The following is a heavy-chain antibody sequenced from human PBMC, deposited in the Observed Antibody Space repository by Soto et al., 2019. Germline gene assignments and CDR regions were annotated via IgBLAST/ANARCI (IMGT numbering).Heavy chain of an antibody. CDR3: AKDQGVVAATPYYYYGMDV. J-gene: IGHJ6*02. Sequence: GGSLRLSCAASGFTFSSYAMSWVRQAPGKGLEWVSAISGSGGSTYYADSVKGRFTISRDNSKNTLYLQMNSLRAEDTAVYYCAKDQGVVAATPYYYYGMDVWGQGTTVTVSS. CDR2: ISGSGGST. CDR1: GFTFSSYA. D-gene: IGHD2-15*01. V-gene: IGHV3-23*01.